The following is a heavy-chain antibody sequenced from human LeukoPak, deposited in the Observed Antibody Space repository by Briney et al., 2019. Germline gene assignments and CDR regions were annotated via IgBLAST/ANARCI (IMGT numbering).Heavy chain of an antibody. V-gene: IGHV3-21*01. CDR1: GFTFSSYS. Sequence: PGGSLRLSCAASGFTFSSYSMNWVRQAPGKGLEWVSSISSSSSYIYYADSVKGRFTISRDNAKNSLYLQMNSLRAEDTAVYYCARDLGGYSSSFDYWGQGTLVTVSS. CDR3: ARDLGGYSSSFDY. D-gene: IGHD6-13*01. J-gene: IGHJ4*02. CDR2: ISSSSSYI.